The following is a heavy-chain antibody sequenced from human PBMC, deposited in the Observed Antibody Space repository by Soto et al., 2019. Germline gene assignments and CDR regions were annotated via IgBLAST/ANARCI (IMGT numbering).Heavy chain of an antibody. CDR1: GFTFNSLS. CDR2: ISFDGRVT. Sequence: QVHLVESGGGMVQPGTSLRLSCTASGFTFNSLSLHWVRQRPDKGLEWVAVISFDGRVTYYADFVKGRFTVSRDNSKNTIYLQVNSLRAEDTAVYYCPREPYGDSQYFDYWGQGTLVTVSS. D-gene: IGHD2-21*02. CDR3: PREPYGDSQYFDY. V-gene: IGHV3-30*04. J-gene: IGHJ4*02.